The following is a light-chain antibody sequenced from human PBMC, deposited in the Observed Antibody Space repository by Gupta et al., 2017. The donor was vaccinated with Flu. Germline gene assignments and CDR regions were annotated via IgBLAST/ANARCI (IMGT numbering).Light chain of an antibody. CDR3: SSYRSNSGLL. CDR2: DVS. V-gene: IGLV2-14*01. CDR1: NNDVGYFNY. Sequence: TNNDVGYFNYVSWYQHHPGKAPKLILYDVSNRPSGISERFSGSKSGGTASLTISGLQADDEADYYCSSYRSNSGLLVGGGTKLTVL. J-gene: IGLJ2*01.